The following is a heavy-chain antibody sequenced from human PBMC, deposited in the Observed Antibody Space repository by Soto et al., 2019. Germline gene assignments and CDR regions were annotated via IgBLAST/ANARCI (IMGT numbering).Heavy chain of an antibody. D-gene: IGHD1-26*01. V-gene: IGHV4-4*07. Sequence: SETLSLTCNVSGGSIRSYYWSWVRQPAGKALEWIGRVYTTGSTNYNPSLRSRVSTSVDTSKNQFSLTVTSVTAADTAVYYCAREGASGFGMDVWGQGTTVTVSS. CDR2: VYTTGST. CDR1: GGSIRSYY. J-gene: IGHJ6*02. CDR3: AREGASGFGMDV.